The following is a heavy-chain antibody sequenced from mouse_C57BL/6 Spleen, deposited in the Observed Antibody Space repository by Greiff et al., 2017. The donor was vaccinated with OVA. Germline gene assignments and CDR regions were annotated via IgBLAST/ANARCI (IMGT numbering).Heavy chain of an antibody. V-gene: IGHV1-81*01. CDR2: IYPRSGTT. CDR1: GYTFTSYG. D-gene: IGHD2-4*01. Sequence: QVQLKQSGAELARPGASVKLSCKASGYTFTSYGISWVKQRPGQGLEWIGEIYPRSGTTYYNEKFKGKATLTADKSSSTAYMELRSLTSEESAVYFGAGGGGYDYDGRWFAYWGKGTLVTVSA. J-gene: IGHJ3*01. CDR3: AGGGGYDYDGRWFAY.